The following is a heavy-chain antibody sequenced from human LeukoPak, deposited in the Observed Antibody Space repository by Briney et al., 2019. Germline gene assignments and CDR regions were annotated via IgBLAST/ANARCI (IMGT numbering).Heavy chain of an antibody. CDR2: ISYDGSNK. J-gene: IGHJ6*02. CDR1: GFTFSSSG. CDR3: AKGTSGTYYYYGMDV. Sequence: GGSLRLSCAASGFTFSSSGMHWVRQAPGKGLEWVAVISYDGSNKYYADSVKGRFTFSRDNSKNTLYLQMNGLRAEDTAVYYCAKGTSGTYYYYGMDVWGQGTTVTVSS. D-gene: IGHD1-1*01. V-gene: IGHV3-30*18.